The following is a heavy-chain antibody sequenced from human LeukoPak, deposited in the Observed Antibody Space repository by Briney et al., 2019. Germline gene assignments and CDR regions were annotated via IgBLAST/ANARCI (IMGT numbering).Heavy chain of an antibody. J-gene: IGHJ4*02. CDR2: IYSGGNT. CDR3: ARWWPRGHFDY. V-gene: IGHV3-53*01. Sequence: PGGSLRLSCAASGFTVSSNYMSWVRQAPGKGLEWVSVIYSGGNTNYADSVKGRFAISRDNSKNTLFLQMNSLRAEDMAVYYCARWWPRGHFDYWGQGTLVTVSS. D-gene: IGHD2-15*01. CDR1: GFTVSSNY.